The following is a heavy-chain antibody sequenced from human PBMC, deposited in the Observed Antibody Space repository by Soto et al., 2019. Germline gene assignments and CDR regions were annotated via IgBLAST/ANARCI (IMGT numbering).Heavy chain of an antibody. Sequence: SETLSLTCTVSGGSISSYYWSWIRQPPGKGQKWIGYIYYSGSTNYNPSLKSRVTISVDTSKNQFSLKLSSVTAADTAVYYCERLVPLFGEVLIGDYYYYMDVWGKGTTVTVSS. J-gene: IGHJ6*03. V-gene: IGHV4-59*08. CDR2: IYYSGST. CDR3: ERLVPLFGEVLIGDYYYYMDV. CDR1: GGSISSYY. D-gene: IGHD3-10*02.